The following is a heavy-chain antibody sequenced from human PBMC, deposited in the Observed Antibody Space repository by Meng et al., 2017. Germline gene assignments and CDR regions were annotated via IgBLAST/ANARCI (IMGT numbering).Heavy chain of an antibody. CDR3: ASDTYCSSTSCYGWGGYYYYDMDV. Sequence: SVKVSCKASGGTFSSYAISWVRQAPGQGLEWMGGIIPIFGTANYAQKFQGRATITADESTSTAYMELSSLRSEDTAVYYCASDTYCSSTSCYGWGGYYYYDMDVWGQGTTVTVSS. D-gene: IGHD2-2*01. J-gene: IGHJ6*02. V-gene: IGHV1-69*13. CDR1: GGTFSSYA. CDR2: IIPIFGTA.